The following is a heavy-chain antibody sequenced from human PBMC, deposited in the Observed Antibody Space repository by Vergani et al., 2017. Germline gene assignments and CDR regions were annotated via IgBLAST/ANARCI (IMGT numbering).Heavy chain of an antibody. V-gene: IGHV5-51*01. CDR2: IYPGDSDT. J-gene: IGHJ4*02. CDR1: GYSFTSYW. D-gene: IGHD1-26*01. CDR3: AITQRRSSGSYPLTY. Sequence: EVQLVQSGAEVKKPGESLKISCKGSGYSFTSYWIGWVRQMPGKGLEWMGIIYPGDSDTRYSPSFQGQVTISADKSISTAYLQWRSPKASATAMYCCAITQRRSSGSYPLTYWGQGTLVTVSS.